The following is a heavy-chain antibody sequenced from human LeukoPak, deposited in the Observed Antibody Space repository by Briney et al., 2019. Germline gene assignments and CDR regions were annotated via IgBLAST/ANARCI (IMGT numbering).Heavy chain of an antibody. Sequence: PGGSLRLSCAASGFTFSNAWMSWVRQAPGKGLEWVGRIKSKTDGGTTDYAAPVKGRFTISRDDSKNTLYLQMNSLKTEDTAVYYCTTDRRRDGYNKLHYYYYMDVWGKGTTVTVSS. D-gene: IGHD5-24*01. CDR1: GFTFSNAW. CDR3: TTDRRRDGYNKLHYYYYMDV. V-gene: IGHV3-15*01. J-gene: IGHJ6*03. CDR2: IKSKTDGGTT.